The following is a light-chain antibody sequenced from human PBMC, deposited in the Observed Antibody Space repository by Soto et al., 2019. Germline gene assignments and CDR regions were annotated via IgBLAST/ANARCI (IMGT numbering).Light chain of an antibody. V-gene: IGKV3-15*01. Sequence: EIVMTQSPATLSVSPGERATLSCRASQSVSSNLAWYQQKPGQAPRLLIYSTSTRATGIPARFSGGGSGTEFSLTISSLQSEDFAVYYCQQYNKWPLTFGGGTKVEIK. CDR3: QQYNKWPLT. CDR2: STS. CDR1: QSVSSN. J-gene: IGKJ4*01.